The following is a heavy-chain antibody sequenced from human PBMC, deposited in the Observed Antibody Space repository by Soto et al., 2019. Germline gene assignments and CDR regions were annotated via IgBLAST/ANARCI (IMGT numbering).Heavy chain of an antibody. J-gene: IGHJ6*02. D-gene: IGHD3-16*01. V-gene: IGHV4-4*07. Sequence: NPSETVSLTCTVSGGSISSYYWSWIRQPAGKGLEWIGRIYTSGSTNYNPSLKSRVTMSVDTSKNQFSLKLSSVTAADTAVYYCASSFRLGDEYYYYGMDVWGPGTSVTVS. CDR1: GGSISSYY. CDR2: IYTSGST. CDR3: ASSFRLGDEYYYYGMDV.